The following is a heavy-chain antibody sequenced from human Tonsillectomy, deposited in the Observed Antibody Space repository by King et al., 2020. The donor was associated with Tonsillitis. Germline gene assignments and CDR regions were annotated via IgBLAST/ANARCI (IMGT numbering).Heavy chain of an antibody. CDR2: ISYDGSNK. CDR1: GFTFSSYA. CDR3: AGVTVGGEYSYGSQGAFDY. D-gene: IGHD5-18*01. J-gene: IGHJ4*02. Sequence: HVQLVESGGGVVQPGRSLRLSCAASGFTFSSYAMHWVRQAPGKGLEWVAVISYDGSNKYYADSVKGRFTISRDNSKNTLYLQMNSLRAEDTAVYYCAGVTVGGEYSYGSQGAFDYWGQGTLVTVSS. V-gene: IGHV3-30*01.